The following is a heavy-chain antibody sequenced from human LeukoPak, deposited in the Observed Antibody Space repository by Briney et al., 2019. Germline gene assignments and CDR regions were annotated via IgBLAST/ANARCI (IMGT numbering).Heavy chain of an antibody. CDR1: GFTFSSSW. J-gene: IGHJ4*02. CDR2: TDTDGSST. V-gene: IGHV3-74*01. CDR3: AKSGPVISVEKGGSPLDY. D-gene: IGHD2-15*01. Sequence: GGSLRLSCTASGFTFSSSWMHWVCQAPGEGLVWVSFTDTDGSSTSYADSVKGRFTISRDNSKNTLYLQMNSLRAEDTAVYYCAKSGPVISVEKGGSPLDYWGQGTLVTVSS.